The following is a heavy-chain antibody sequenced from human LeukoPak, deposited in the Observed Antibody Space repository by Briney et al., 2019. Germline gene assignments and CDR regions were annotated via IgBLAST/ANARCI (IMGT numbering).Heavy chain of an antibody. CDR1: GFTFSSYA. J-gene: IGHJ5*02. V-gene: IGHV3-23*01. CDR2: ISGSGGST. CDR3: AKDLSPYCSSTSCYGANWFDP. D-gene: IGHD2-2*01. Sequence: PGGSLRLSCAASGFTFSSYAMSWVRQAPGKGLEWVSAISGSGGSTYYAGSVKGRFTISRDNSKNTLYLQMNSLRAEDTAVYYCAKDLSPYCSSTSCYGANWFDPWGQGTLVTVSS.